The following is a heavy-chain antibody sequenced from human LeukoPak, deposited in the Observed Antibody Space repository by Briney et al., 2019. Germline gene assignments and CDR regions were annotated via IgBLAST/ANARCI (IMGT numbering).Heavy chain of an antibody. J-gene: IGHJ4*02. Sequence: TSETLSLTCAVYGGSFSGYYWSWIRQPPGKGLEWIGEINHSGSTNYNPSLKSRVTTSVDTSKNQFSLKLSSVTAADTAVYYCARGPPYDYVWGSYRYTYKYYFDYWGQGTLVTVSS. D-gene: IGHD3-16*02. CDR3: ARGPPYDYVWGSYRYTYKYYFDY. CDR1: GGSFSGYY. CDR2: INHSGST. V-gene: IGHV4-34*01.